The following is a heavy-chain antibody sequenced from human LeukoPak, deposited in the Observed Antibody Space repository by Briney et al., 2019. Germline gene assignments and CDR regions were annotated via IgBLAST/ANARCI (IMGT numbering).Heavy chain of an antibody. Sequence: GGSLRLSCAASGFTFSSYSMNRVRQAPGKGLEWVSSISSSSSYIYYADSVKGRFTISRDNAKNSLYLQMNSLRAEDTAVYYCAREVRGVIPWFDPWGQGTLVTVSS. D-gene: IGHD3-10*01. J-gene: IGHJ5*02. CDR2: ISSSSSYI. V-gene: IGHV3-21*01. CDR1: GFTFSSYS. CDR3: AREVRGVIPWFDP.